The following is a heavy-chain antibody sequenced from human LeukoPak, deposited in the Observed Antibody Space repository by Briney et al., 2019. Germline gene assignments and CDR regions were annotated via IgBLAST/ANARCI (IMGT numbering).Heavy chain of an antibody. CDR3: AREGIAVAGTGFFDY. J-gene: IGHJ4*02. V-gene: IGHV3-11*04. CDR2: ISRSGSTI. Sequence: GGSLRLSCAASGFTFSNSYMAWIRQAPGKGLEWVSHISRSGSTIYYADSVKGRFTISRDNAKNSLYLEMNSLRAEDTAVYYRAREGIAVAGTGFFDYWGQGTLVTVSS. D-gene: IGHD6-19*01. CDR1: GFTFSNSY.